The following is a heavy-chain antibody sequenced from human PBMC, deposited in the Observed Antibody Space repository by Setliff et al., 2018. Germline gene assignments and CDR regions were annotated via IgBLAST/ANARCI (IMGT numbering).Heavy chain of an antibody. CDR2: FDPEDGET. J-gene: IGHJ4*02. V-gene: IGHV1-24*01. CDR3: ASDRTGYSSGWSRPYFDY. D-gene: IGHD6-19*01. Sequence: ASVKVSCKVSGYTLTELSMHWVRQAPGKGLEWMGGFDPEDGETIYAQKFQGRVTITADESTSTAYMELSSLRSEDTAVYYCASDRTGYSSGWSRPYFDYWGQGTLVTVSS. CDR1: GYTLTELS.